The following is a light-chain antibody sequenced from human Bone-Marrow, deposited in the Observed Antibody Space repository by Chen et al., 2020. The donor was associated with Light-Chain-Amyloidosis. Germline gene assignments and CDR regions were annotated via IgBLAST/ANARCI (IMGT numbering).Light chain of an antibody. Sequence: QSVLTQPPSVSGAPGQRVTISCTGRSSNIGAGYDVHWYQQLPGTAPKLLIYGNSNRPSGVPDRFSGSKSGTSASLAITGLQAEDEADYYCQSHDSSLSGSVFGGGTKLTVL. CDR1: SSNIGAGYD. CDR2: GNS. CDR3: QSHDSSLSGSV. V-gene: IGLV1-40*01. J-gene: IGLJ2*01.